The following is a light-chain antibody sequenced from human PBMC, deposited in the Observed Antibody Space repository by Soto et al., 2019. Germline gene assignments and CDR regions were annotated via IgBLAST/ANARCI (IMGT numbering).Light chain of an antibody. V-gene: IGLV1-44*01. Sequence: QSALTQPPSASGPPGQRIIISCSGSTSNIESHSVNWFQQVPGTAPKLLIKTNNQRPSGVPDRFSGSKSGASASLAISGLQSEDEATYYCATWDDSRGGLFGTGTKVTVL. CDR2: TNN. CDR1: TSNIESHS. J-gene: IGLJ1*01. CDR3: ATWDDSRGGL.